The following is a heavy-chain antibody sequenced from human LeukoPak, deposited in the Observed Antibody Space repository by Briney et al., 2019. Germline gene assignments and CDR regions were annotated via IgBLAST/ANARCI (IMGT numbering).Heavy chain of an antibody. D-gene: IGHD3-3*01. J-gene: IGHJ4*02. CDR3: ARAVPPSLEWFHY. CDR1: GYTFSSYG. Sequence: GASVKVSCKASGYTFSSYGISWVRQAPGQGLEWMGWITPYNGNTNYAHKLQGRVTMTTDTSTSTAYMELRSLRSDDTAVYYCARAVPPSLEWFHYWGRGTLVTVSS. CDR2: ITPYNGNT. V-gene: IGHV1-18*01.